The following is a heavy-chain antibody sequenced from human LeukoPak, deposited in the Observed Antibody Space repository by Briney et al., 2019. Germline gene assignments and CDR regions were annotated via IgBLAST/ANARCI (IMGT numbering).Heavy chain of an antibody. J-gene: IGHJ6*03. CDR1: GGSFSGYY. Sequence: SETLSLTCAVYGGSFSGYYWSWIRQPPGKGLEWIGEINHSGSTNYNPSLKSRVTISVDTSKSQFSLKLSSVTAADTAVYYCARVGEWLLYYYYYYMDVWGKGTTVTVSS. CDR3: ARVGEWLLYYYYYYMDV. CDR2: INHSGST. V-gene: IGHV4-34*01. D-gene: IGHD3-16*01.